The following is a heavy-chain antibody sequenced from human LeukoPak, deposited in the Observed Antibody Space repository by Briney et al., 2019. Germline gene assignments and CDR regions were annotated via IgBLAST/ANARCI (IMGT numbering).Heavy chain of an antibody. CDR1: GYTFTSYD. CDR2: MNPNSGNT. V-gene: IGHV1-8*01. CDR3: AREFLVSRRVGGGSFDP. Sequence: ASVKVSCKASGYTFTSYDINWVRQATGQGPEWMGWMNPNSGNTGYAQKFQGRVTMTRNTSISTAYMELSSLRSEDTAVYYCAREFLVSRRVGGGSFDPWGQGTLVTVSS. D-gene: IGHD3-16*01. J-gene: IGHJ5*02.